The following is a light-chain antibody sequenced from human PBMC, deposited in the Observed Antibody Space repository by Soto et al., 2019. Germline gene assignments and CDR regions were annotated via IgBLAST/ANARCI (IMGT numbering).Light chain of an antibody. J-gene: IGKJ4*01. V-gene: IGKV3-15*01. CDR3: QQYNNWPLT. Sequence: EIVMTQSTATLSVSPGERATLSCRASQSVSSNLAWYQQKPGQAPRLLIYGASTSATGIPARFSGSGSGTAFTLTISSLQSEDFAVYYCQQYNNWPLTFGGGTKVEIK. CDR1: QSVSSN. CDR2: GAS.